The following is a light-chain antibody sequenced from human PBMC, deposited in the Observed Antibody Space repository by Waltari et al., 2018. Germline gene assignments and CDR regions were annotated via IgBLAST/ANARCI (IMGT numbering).Light chain of an antibody. CDR2: VTS. Sequence: EIVLTQSPGTLSLSPGERATLSCRASQSVSSRFFAWYQQKPAQAPRLLIYVTSIRATGTSERFSGSGSGTDFTLTISRLEAEDFAVYYCQQYAGSPRTFGQGTRVEIK. CDR3: QQYAGSPRT. CDR1: QSVSSRF. V-gene: IGKV3-20*01. J-gene: IGKJ1*01.